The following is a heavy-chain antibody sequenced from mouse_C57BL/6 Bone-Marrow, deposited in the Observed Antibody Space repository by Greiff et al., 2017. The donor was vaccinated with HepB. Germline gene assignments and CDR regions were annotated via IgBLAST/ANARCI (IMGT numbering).Heavy chain of an antibody. Sequence: QVQLRQPGTELVKPGASVKLSCKASGYTFTSYWMHWVKQRPGQGLEWIGNINPSNGGTNYNEKFKSKATLTVDKSSSTAYMQLSSLTSEDSAVYYCARPTTVVARGYAMDYWGQGTSVTVSS. CDR2: INPSNGGT. V-gene: IGHV1-53*01. CDR3: ARPTTVVARGYAMDY. J-gene: IGHJ4*01. CDR1: GYTFTSYW. D-gene: IGHD1-1*01.